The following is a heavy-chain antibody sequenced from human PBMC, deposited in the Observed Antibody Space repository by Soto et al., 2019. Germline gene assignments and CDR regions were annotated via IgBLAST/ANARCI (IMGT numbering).Heavy chain of an antibody. CDR2: ISAYNGNT. Sequence: GASVKVSCKASGYTFTSYGISWVRQAPGQGLEWMGWISAYNGNTNYAQKLQGRVTMTTDTSTSTAYMELRSLRSDDTAVYYCARGAAVLRYFDWPPGSKFDPWGQGTLVTVSS. J-gene: IGHJ5*02. V-gene: IGHV1-18*04. CDR3: ARGAAVLRYFDWPPGSKFDP. D-gene: IGHD3-9*01. CDR1: GYTFTSYG.